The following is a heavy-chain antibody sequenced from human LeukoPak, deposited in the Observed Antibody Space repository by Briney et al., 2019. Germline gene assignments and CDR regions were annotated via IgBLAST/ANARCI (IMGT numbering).Heavy chain of an antibody. Sequence: GASVKVSCKASGGTFSSYAISWVRQAPGQGLEWMGGMIPIFGTANYAQKFQGRVTITTDESTSTAYMELSSLRSEDTAVYYCARDAYCSSTSCYTRDAFDIWGQGTMVTVSS. CDR1: GGTFSSYA. J-gene: IGHJ3*02. V-gene: IGHV1-69*05. CDR3: ARDAYCSSTSCYTRDAFDI. CDR2: MIPIFGTA. D-gene: IGHD2-2*02.